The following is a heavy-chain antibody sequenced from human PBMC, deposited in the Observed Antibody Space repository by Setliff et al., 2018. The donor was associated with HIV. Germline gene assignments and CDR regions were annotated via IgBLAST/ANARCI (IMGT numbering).Heavy chain of an antibody. CDR2: IYPGDSDI. Sequence: GESLKISCKASGYTFTNFWIGWVRQVPGKGLEWMGNIYPGDSDIRYNPSFQGQVTISVDKSISTAYLQWSSLKASDTAIYYCARHEGRWLPYIGDYWGRGTLVTVSS. D-gene: IGHD5-12*01. V-gene: IGHV5-51*01. CDR1: GYTFTNFW. CDR3: ARHEGRWLPYIGDY. J-gene: IGHJ4*02.